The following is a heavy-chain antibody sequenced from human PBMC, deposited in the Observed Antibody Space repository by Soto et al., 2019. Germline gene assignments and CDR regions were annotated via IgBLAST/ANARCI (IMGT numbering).Heavy chain of an antibody. CDR3: AGVHKNWFDA. CDR2: IDPSDTIT. V-gene: IGHV5-10-1*01. J-gene: IGHJ5*02. CDR1: GYNFTAVW. Sequence: GESLKISCKASGYNFTAVWIHWVSHPTVKAPEWLQKIDPSDTITTYKPSFEGHVTISTDNSNTTAYHQWSSLRASATALYLCAGVHKNWFDAWAQGTMVTVSS.